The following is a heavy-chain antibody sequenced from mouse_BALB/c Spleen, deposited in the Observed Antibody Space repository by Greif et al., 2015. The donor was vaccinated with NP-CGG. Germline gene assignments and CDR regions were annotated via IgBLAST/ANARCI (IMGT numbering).Heavy chain of an antibody. Sequence: EVQLVESGGGLVQPGGSMKLSCVASGFTFSNYWMNWVRQSPEKGLEWVAEIRLKSNNYATHYAESVKGRFTISRDDSKSRVYLQMNNLRAEDTGIYYCTRDYYGSSYDWYFDVWGAGTTVTVSS. V-gene: IGHV6-6*02. D-gene: IGHD1-1*01. J-gene: IGHJ1*01. CDR2: IRLKSNNYAT. CDR3: TRDYYGSSYDWYFDV. CDR1: GFTFSNYW.